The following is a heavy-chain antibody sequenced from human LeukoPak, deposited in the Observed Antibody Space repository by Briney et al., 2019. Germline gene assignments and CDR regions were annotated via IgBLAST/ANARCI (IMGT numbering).Heavy chain of an antibody. J-gene: IGHJ1*01. CDR1: GGTFSSYA. CDR2: IIPIFGTA. Sequence: SVKVSCKASGGTFSSYAISWVRQAPGQGLEWMGGIIPIFGTANYAQKFQGRVTITTDESTSTAYIELSSLRSEDTAVYYCASSPGSITTGDFQHWGQGTLVTVSS. CDR3: ASSPGSITTGDFQH. D-gene: IGHD3-22*01. V-gene: IGHV1-69*05.